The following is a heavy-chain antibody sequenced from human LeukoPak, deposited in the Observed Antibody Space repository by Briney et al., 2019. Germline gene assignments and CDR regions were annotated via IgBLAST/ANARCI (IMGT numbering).Heavy chain of an antibody. CDR1: GYTFTSYG. CDR2: ISAYNGNT. Sequence: GASVKVSRKASGYTFTSYGISWVRPAPGQGLEWMGWISAYNGNTNYAQKLQGRVTMTTDTSTSTAYMEMRSLRSDDTAVYYCARDHEKSYCGGDCYIPHYWGQGTLVTVSS. V-gene: IGHV1-18*01. J-gene: IGHJ4*02. CDR3: ARDHEKSYCGGDCYIPHY. D-gene: IGHD2-21*02.